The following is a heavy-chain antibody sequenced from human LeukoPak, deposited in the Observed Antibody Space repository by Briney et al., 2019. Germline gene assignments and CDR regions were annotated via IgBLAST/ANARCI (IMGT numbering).Heavy chain of an antibody. J-gene: IGHJ4*02. CDR1: GFTFSSYA. CDR3: AKAGIVVVPAAIWVYFDY. CDR2: ISGSGGST. D-gene: IGHD2-2*01. Sequence: GGSLRLSCAASGFTFSSYAMSWVRLAPGKGLEWVSAISGSGGSTYYADSVKGRFTISRDNSKNTLYLQMNSLRAEDTAVYYCAKAGIVVVPAAIWVYFDYWGQGTLVTVSS. V-gene: IGHV3-23*01.